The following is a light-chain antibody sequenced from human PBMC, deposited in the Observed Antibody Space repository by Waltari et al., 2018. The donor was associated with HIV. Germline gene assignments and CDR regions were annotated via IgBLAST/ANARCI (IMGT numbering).Light chain of an antibody. Sequence: QSALTQPASVSGSPGQSITISCTGTRSDVGIDHDVAWFQHHPDTAPKLIIFDVNKRPSGISSRFSGSKSGKTASLIISGLQPEDEADYFCTSYTSGATWVFGGGTRVTVL. CDR3: TSYTSGATWV. CDR1: RSDVGIDHD. J-gene: IGLJ3*02. CDR2: DVN. V-gene: IGLV2-14*02.